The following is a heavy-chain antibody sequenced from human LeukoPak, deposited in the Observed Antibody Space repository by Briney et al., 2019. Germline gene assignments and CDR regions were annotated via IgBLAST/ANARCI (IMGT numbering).Heavy chain of an antibody. D-gene: IGHD4-17*01. CDR3: ARENGDYHNYFDY. V-gene: IGHV3-30*04. CDR1: GFTFSSYA. J-gene: IGHJ4*02. Sequence: GGSLRLSCAASGFTFSSYAMHWVRQAPGKGLEWVAVISYDGSSKYYADSVKGRFTISRDNSKNTLYLQMNSLRAEDTAVYYCARENGDYHNYFDYWGQGTLVTVSS. CDR2: ISYDGSSK.